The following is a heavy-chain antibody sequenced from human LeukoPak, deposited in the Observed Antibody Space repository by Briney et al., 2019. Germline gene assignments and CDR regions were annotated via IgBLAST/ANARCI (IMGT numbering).Heavy chain of an antibody. CDR3: AKLIRPPRYSGNYFDS. Sequence: GGSLRLSCAASGFTFSHYAMSWVRQAPGKGLEWVSSISISSVITYYADSVKGRFTISRDNSRDTLFLQMNSLRAEDTALYFCAKLIRPPRYSGNYFDSWGQGALVTVSS. J-gene: IGHJ4*02. D-gene: IGHD1-26*01. CDR1: GFTFSHYA. CDR2: ISISSVIT. V-gene: IGHV3-23*01.